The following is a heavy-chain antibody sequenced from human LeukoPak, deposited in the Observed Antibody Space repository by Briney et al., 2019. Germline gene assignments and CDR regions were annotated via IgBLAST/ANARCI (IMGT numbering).Heavy chain of an antibody. CDR1: GFTFGDYA. D-gene: IGHD3-22*01. CDR2: IRSKGYGRTT. CDR3: TRAPGSNYYDSSGYYWEYFQH. V-gene: IGHV3-49*04. J-gene: IGHJ1*01. Sequence: GGSLRLSCTASGFTFGDYAMSWVRQAPGKGLEWVGFIRSKGYGRTTEYAASVRGRFTISRDDSKSIAYLQMNSLKTEDTAVYYCTRAPGSNYYDSSGYYWEYFQHWGQGTLVTVSS.